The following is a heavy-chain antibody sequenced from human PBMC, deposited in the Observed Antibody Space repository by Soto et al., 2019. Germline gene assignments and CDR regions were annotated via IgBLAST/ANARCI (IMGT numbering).Heavy chain of an antibody. J-gene: IGHJ4*02. V-gene: IGHV1-69*13. CDR3: ASVADSLTTVTYYFFDI. D-gene: IGHD4-17*01. CDR1: GGTLSNSA. CDR2: IIPVFNTS. Sequence: ASVKVSCKASGGTLSNSAISWVRQAPGQRLQWMGGIIPVFNTSNFAQNLQGRVKFSADESTSTAYMELSGLTSDDTAMYFCASVADSLTTVTYYFFDIWGQGTQVTGSS.